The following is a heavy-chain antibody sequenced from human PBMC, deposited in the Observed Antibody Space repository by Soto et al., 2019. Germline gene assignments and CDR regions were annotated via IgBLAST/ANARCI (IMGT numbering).Heavy chain of an antibody. J-gene: IGHJ5*02. D-gene: IGHD2-2*01. Sequence: PSETLSLTCTVCGDSISGGASFWSWIRQPPGKGLEWIANVYYSGSSYYNPSLKSRLTISVDTTKNQFSLQLKSMTAADTAVYYCAKLSCTSSTCSFPGWFDPWGQGTLVTGSS. V-gene: IGHV4-30-4*01. CDR1: GDSISGGASF. CDR2: VYYSGSS. CDR3: AKLSCTSSTCSFPGWFDP.